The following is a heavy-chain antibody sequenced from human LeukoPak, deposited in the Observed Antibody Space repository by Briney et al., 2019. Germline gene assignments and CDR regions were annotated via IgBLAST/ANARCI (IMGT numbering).Heavy chain of an antibody. CDR3: VRGQTIDY. Sequence: GSLRLSCAASGFSFSVYWMYWVRQAPGKGLVWVSRMKSEGTGILYADIGEGRFTISRDKAKNALYLQMTSLRDEETAVYYCVRGQTIDYWGERILVTVSS. J-gene: IGHJ4*02. V-gene: IGHV3-74*03. CDR2: MKSEGTGI. CDR1: GFSFSVYW.